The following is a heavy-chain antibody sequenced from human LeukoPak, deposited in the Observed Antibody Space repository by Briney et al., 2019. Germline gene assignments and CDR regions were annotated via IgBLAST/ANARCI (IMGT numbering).Heavy chain of an antibody. Sequence: GGSLRLSCAASGFTFSTYAMSWVRQAPGKGLEWVSAISGSGGSTYYADSVKGRFTLSRDNSKNTLYLQMNSLRAEDTAVYYCSRLSGSYLDYWGQGTVVTVSS. CDR1: GFTFSTYA. CDR3: SRLSGSYLDY. CDR2: ISGSGGST. D-gene: IGHD1-26*01. J-gene: IGHJ4*02. V-gene: IGHV3-23*01.